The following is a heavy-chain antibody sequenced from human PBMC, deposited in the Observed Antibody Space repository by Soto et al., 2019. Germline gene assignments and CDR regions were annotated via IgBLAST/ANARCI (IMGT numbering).Heavy chain of an antibody. CDR1: GGTFSSYA. D-gene: IGHD2-2*02. J-gene: IGHJ6*02. CDR2: IIPIFGTA. V-gene: IGHV1-69*01. CDR3: VLGYCSSTSCYTGISSYYGMDV. Sequence: QVQLVQSGAEVKKPGSSVKVSCKASGGTFSSYAISWVRQAPGQGLEWMGGIIPIFGTANYAQKFQGRVTITADESTSTAYMELSSLRSEDTAVYYCVLGYCSSTSCYTGISSYYGMDVWGQGTTVTVSS.